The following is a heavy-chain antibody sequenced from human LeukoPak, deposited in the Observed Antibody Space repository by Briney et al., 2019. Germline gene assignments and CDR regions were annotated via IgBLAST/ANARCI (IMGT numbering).Heavy chain of an antibody. D-gene: IGHD6-13*01. CDR1: GGSISSYY. Sequence: PSETLSLTCTVSGGSISSYYWSWIRQPAGKGLEWIGRIYTSGSTNYNPSLKSRVTMSVDTSKNQFSLKLSSVTAADTAVYYCARDVDGYSSSWEYYYYYMDVWGKGTTVTVSS. CDR2: IYTSGST. J-gene: IGHJ6*03. CDR3: ARDVDGYSSSWEYYYYYMDV. V-gene: IGHV4-4*07.